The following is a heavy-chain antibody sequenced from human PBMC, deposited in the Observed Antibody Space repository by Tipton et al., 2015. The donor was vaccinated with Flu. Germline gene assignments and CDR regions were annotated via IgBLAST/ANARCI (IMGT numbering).Heavy chain of an antibody. CDR1: GCSISSYY. CDR3: ARGSGSGTYVIFDY. J-gene: IGHJ4*02. V-gene: IGHV4-4*07. CDR2: VYSSGST. D-gene: IGHD3-10*01. Sequence: TLSLTCIVSGCSISSYYWSWIRQPAGKGLEWIGRVYSSGSTNYSPSFKSRVTMSIDTSKNQFSLKLNSVTAADTAVYYCARGSGSGTYVIFDYWGQGTQVTVSS.